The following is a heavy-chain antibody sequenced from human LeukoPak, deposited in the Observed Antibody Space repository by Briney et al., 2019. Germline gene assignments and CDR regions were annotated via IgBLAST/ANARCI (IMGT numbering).Heavy chain of an antibody. Sequence: GASVKVSCKTSGYTFTGHYIHWGRQAPGQGLEWMGWINPNSGGTNDAQKFQGRVTMTRDTSVSTAYMELSRLRSDDTAVYYCARGVVGATSAEYFQHWGQGTLVTVSS. CDR3: ARGVVGATSAEYFQH. D-gene: IGHD1-26*01. CDR1: GYTFTGHY. V-gene: IGHV1-2*02. J-gene: IGHJ1*01. CDR2: INPNSGGT.